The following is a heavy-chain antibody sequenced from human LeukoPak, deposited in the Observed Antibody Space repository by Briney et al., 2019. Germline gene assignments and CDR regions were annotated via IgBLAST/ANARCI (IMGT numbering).Heavy chain of an antibody. CDR3: TRGGSGMTVALFDQ. J-gene: IGHJ4*02. CDR1: GDSVSRTSAA. CDR2: TYYRTKWYS. D-gene: IGHD6-19*01. Sequence: SQTLSLTCVIPGDSVSRTSAAWNWIRQSPSRGLEWLGRTYYRTKWYSDSAASVKSRIIINPDTSKNQFSLLLNSVTPEDTAVHYCTRGGSGMTVALFDQWGQGTPVTVSS. V-gene: IGHV6-1*01.